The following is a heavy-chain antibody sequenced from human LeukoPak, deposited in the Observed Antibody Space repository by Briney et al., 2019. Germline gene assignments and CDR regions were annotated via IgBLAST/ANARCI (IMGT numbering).Heavy chain of an antibody. CDR3: ATGRWGSYRPNYFDY. V-gene: IGHV1-24*01. D-gene: IGHD3-16*02. J-gene: IGHJ4*02. CDR1: GYTLTELS. Sequence: ASVKLSCKVSGYTLTELSMHWVRQAPGKGLEWMGGFDPEDGETIYAQKFQVRVTMTEDTSTDTAYMELSSLRSEDTAVYYCATGRWGSYRPNYFDYWGQGTLVTVSS. CDR2: FDPEDGET.